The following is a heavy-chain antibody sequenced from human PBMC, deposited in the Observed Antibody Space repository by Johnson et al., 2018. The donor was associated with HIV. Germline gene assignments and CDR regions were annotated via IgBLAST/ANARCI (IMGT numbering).Heavy chain of an antibody. D-gene: IGHD3-10*01. CDR2: ISGSGGST. V-gene: IGHV3-23*04. CDR3: ARAGRWSGDTFDI. J-gene: IGHJ3*02. CDR1: GFTFDDYA. Sequence: VQLVESGGGLVQPGGSLRLSCEASGFTFDDYAMSWVRQAPGKGLEWVSAISGSGGSTYYADSVKGRFPISRENAKNSLYLQMNSLRAGDTAVYYCARAGRWSGDTFDIWGQGTMVTVSS.